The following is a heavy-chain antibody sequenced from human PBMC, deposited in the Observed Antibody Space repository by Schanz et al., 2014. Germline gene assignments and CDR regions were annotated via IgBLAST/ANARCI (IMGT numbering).Heavy chain of an antibody. D-gene: IGHD6-19*01. V-gene: IGHV3-23*01. CDR3: AASSGWHPSTDY. J-gene: IGHJ4*02. Sequence: EVQLLESGGGLVQPGGSLRLSCAASGFTFSSYGMNWLRQAPGKGLEWVSTIGTSGGTNYAESVKGRFTISRDNAKSSLYLQMNSLRVEDTAVYYCAASSGWHPSTDYWGQGTLVTVSS. CDR2: IGTSGGT. CDR1: GFTFSSYG.